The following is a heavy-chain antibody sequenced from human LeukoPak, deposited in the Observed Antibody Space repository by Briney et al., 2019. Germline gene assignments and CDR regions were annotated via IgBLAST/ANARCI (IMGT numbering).Heavy chain of an antibody. V-gene: IGHV4-39*01. J-gene: IGHJ4*02. CDR1: GGSISSSIYY. D-gene: IGHD2-21*02. CDR3: ARHGAPHLTAFIDY. Sequence: SETLSLTCTVSGGSISSSIYYWGWIRQPPGKGLEWIGSIYYSGSTYYNPSLKSRVTISVDTSKNQFSLKLSSVTAADTAVYYCARHGAPHLTAFIDYWGQGTLVTVSS. CDR2: IYYSGST.